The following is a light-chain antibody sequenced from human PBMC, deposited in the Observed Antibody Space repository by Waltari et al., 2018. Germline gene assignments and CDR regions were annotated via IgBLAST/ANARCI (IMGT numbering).Light chain of an antibody. Sequence: EVVMTQSPATLSVSPGESATLFCRASETVRDSLARYQQTPGRAPRLLIHGASTRASGIPARFSGSGSGTEFSLTISSLQSEDFAVYYCQQYDHWPRTFGQGTKVDIK. J-gene: IGKJ1*01. CDR2: GAS. CDR3: QQYDHWPRT. V-gene: IGKV3-15*01. CDR1: ETVRDS.